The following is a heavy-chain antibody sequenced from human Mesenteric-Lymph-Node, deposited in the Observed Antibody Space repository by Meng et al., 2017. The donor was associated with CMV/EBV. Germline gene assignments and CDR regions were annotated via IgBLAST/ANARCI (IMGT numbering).Heavy chain of an antibody. CDR3: ARRGNYDSDYSEY. CDR2: VHHSGTT. Sequence: LHESGPVLVKPSETLSLSGIVSGDSISNSTYYWTWIRQPPGKGLEWIGSVHHSGTTYYNPSLKGRLTISVDTSANLFSLRLTTVTAADTATYYCARRGNYDSDYSEYWGQGTLVTVSS. J-gene: IGHJ4*02. CDR1: GDSISNSTYY. D-gene: IGHD3-22*01. V-gene: IGHV4-39*01.